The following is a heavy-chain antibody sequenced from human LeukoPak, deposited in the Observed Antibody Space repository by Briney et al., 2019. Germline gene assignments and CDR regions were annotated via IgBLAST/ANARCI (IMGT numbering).Heavy chain of an antibody. CDR1: GFTFSTYG. CDR3: ARECNGYDLGLIYYYGMDV. J-gene: IGHJ6*02. D-gene: IGHD5-12*01. Sequence: PGGSLRLSCAASGFTFSTYGMHWVRQAPGKGLEWVAFISYDGSNRYYADSVKGRFTLSRDNSKNTLFLQMSSLRAEDTAVYYCARECNGYDLGLIYYYGMDVCGHGTTVTVSS. CDR2: ISYDGSNR. V-gene: IGHV3-33*05.